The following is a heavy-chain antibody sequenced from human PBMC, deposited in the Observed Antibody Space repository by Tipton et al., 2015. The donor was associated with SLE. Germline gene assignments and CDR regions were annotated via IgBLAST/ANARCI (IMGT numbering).Heavy chain of an antibody. D-gene: IGHD2-2*01. CDR2: ISAYNGNR. Sequence: QVQLVQSGAEVKKPGASVKVSCKASGYTFTNYGISWLRQAPGQGLEWMGWISAYNGNRKTSHNLQGRLTVTTDTSTNTAYMELRDLRSDDTAVYYCASLARYYGSASCYGFDIWGQGTMVTVSS. CDR1: GYTFTNYG. V-gene: IGHV1-18*01. CDR3: ASLARYYGSASCYGFDI. J-gene: IGHJ3*02.